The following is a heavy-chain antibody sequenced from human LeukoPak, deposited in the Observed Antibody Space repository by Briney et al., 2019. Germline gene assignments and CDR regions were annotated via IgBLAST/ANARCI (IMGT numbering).Heavy chain of an antibody. V-gene: IGHV3-53*01. CDR1: GLTVSSNY. CDR3: VRRYCSSSSCTLDS. J-gene: IGHJ4*02. D-gene: IGHD2-15*01. Sequence: GGSLRLSCAASGLTVSSNYMSWVRQGPGKGLEWVSSIYRDGSTYYADSVKGRFTISRDNSKNTVYLQMNSLRAEDTAVYYCVRRYCSSSSCTLDSWGQGTLVTVSS. CDR2: IYRDGST.